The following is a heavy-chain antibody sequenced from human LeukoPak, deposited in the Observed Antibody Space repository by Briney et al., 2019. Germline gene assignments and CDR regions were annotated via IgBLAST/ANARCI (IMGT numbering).Heavy chain of an antibody. D-gene: IGHD3-22*01. CDR1: GFTFSSYE. V-gene: IGHV3-48*03. CDR3: EGHYYDSSGYYY. J-gene: IGHJ4*02. Sequence: PGGSLRLSCAASGFTFSSYEMNWVRQAPGKGLEWVSYISSSGSTIYYADSVKGRFTISRDNAKNSLYLQMNSLRAEDTAVYYCEGHYYDSSGYYYWGQGTLVTVSS. CDR2: ISSSGSTI.